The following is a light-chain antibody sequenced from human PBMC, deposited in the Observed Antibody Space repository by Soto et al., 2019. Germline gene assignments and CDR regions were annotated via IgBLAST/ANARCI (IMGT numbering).Light chain of an antibody. CDR2: GAS. Sequence: EVLMTQSPATLSLSPGERATLSCRASQSVSSNLAWYQQRRGQAPRLLIYGASSRATGIPARLSGSGSGTEFTLTISSLQSEDFAVYYCQQYDNWPPLTFGGGTKVEIK. CDR3: QQYDNWPPLT. CDR1: QSVSSN. J-gene: IGKJ4*01. V-gene: IGKV3D-15*01.